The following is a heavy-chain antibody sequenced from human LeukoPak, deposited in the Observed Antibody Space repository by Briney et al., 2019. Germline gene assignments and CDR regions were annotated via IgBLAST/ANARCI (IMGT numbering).Heavy chain of an antibody. CDR3: AREGEEYYYDSSGPGGAFDI. CDR2: IYHSGST. CDR1: GGSFSNYY. J-gene: IGHJ3*02. D-gene: IGHD3-22*01. V-gene: IGHV4-34*01. Sequence: SETLSLTCAVYGGSFSNYYWSWIRQPPGKGLEWIGSIYHSGSTYYNPPLKSRVTISVDTSKNQFSLKLSSVTAADTAVYYCAREGEEYYYDSSGPGGAFDIWGQGTMVTVSS.